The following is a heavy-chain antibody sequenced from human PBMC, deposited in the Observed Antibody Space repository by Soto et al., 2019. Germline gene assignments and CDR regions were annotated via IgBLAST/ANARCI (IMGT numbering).Heavy chain of an antibody. CDR3: AREDCSSTSWYEGTYYYYGMDV. Sequence: GASVKVSCKASGYTFTGYYMHWVRQAPGQGLEWMGWINPNSGGTNYAQKFQGWVTMTRDTSISTAYMELSRLRSDDTAVYYCAREDCSSTSWYEGTYYYYGMDVWGQGTTVTVSS. CDR1: GYTFTGYY. J-gene: IGHJ6*02. CDR2: INPNSGGT. V-gene: IGHV1-2*04. D-gene: IGHD2-2*01.